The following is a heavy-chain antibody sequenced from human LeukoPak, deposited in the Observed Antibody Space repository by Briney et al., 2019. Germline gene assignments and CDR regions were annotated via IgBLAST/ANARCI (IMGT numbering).Heavy chain of an antibody. V-gene: IGHV1-46*01. D-gene: IGHD1-14*01. CDR2: INPSGGNT. CDR1: EYTFTSYY. Sequence: ASVKVSRKASEYTFTSYYLHWVRQAPGQGLEWMGIINPSGGNTSNAQKFQGRVTMTRDTSTSTVYMELSSLRSEDTAMYYCTKGGFQRGEGDNPLFDSWGQGTLVTVSS. CDR3: TKGGFQRGEGDNPLFDS. J-gene: IGHJ4*02.